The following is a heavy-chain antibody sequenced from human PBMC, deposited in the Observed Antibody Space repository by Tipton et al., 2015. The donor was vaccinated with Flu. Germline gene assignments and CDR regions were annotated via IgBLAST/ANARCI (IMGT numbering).Heavy chain of an antibody. V-gene: IGHV1-58*02. Sequence: QLVQSGPEVKKHGTSVKVSCKASGFTFTSSAMQWVRQARGQRLEWIGWIVVGSGNTNYAQKFQERVTITRDMSTSTAYMELSSLRSEDTAVYYCAAEPWGGSGWSLDYWGQGTLVTVSS. CDR1: GFTFTSSA. CDR2: IVVGSGNT. J-gene: IGHJ4*02. CDR3: AAEPWGGSGWSLDY. D-gene: IGHD6-19*01.